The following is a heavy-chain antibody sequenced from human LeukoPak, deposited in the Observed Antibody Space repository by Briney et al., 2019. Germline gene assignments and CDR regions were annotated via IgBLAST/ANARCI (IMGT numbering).Heavy chain of an antibody. CDR2: TSLSEVT. Sequence: PSGTLSLTCGVSGGSISSTNWWSWVRQPPGQGLEWIGETSLSEVTNYNPSLKSRVTMSLDRSKNHLSLTLTSVTAADTAVYYCSRESGASSPFGYWGQGTLVSV. CDR3: SRESGASSPFGY. J-gene: IGHJ4*02. D-gene: IGHD1-26*01. CDR1: GGSISSTNW. V-gene: IGHV4-4*02.